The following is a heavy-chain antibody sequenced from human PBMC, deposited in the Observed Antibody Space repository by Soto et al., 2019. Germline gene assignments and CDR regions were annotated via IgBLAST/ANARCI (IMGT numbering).Heavy chain of an antibody. V-gene: IGHV3-20*04. CDR2: INWNGGST. CDR1: GFTFSDYY. J-gene: IGHJ4*02. Sequence: GGSLRLSCAASGFTFSDYYMSWIRQAPGKGLEWVSGINWNGGSTGYADSVKGRFTISRDNAKSSLYLQMNSLRAEDTALYYCARLYSSGWYGPGRYWGQGTLVTVSS. D-gene: IGHD6-19*01. CDR3: ARLYSSGWYGPGRY.